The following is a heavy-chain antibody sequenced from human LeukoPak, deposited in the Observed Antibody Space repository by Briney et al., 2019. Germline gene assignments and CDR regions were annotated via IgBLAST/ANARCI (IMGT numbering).Heavy chain of an antibody. J-gene: IGHJ5*01. CDR3: ARVAVSGPTGWFDS. D-gene: IGHD2-8*02. V-gene: IGHV3-21*01. Sequence: GGSLRLSCAGSGFALKSYSLSWVRQAPGKGLEWVSSISSTSAYVYYADSVKGRFTISRDNVDNVVYLQMNSLGAEDTAVYYCARVAVSGPTGWFDSWGQGTLVIVSS. CDR1: GFALKSYS. CDR2: ISSTSAYV.